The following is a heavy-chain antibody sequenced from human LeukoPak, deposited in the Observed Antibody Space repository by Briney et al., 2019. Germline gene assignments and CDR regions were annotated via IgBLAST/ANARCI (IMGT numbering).Heavy chain of an antibody. J-gene: IGHJ4*02. CDR3: ARSHSNYLIDY. V-gene: IGHV4-31*03. CDR2: IYYSGNT. D-gene: IGHD4-11*01. CDR1: GGPISSGNSY. Sequence: SETLSLTCTVSGGPISSGNSYWTWTRQHPGKGLEWIGYIYYSGNTYHNPSLKSRVTISVDTSKSQFSLKLSSVTAADTAVYYCARSHSNYLIDYWGQGTLVTVSS.